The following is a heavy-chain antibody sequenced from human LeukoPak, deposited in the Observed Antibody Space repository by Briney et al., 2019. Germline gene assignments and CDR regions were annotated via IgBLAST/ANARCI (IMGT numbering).Heavy chain of an antibody. Sequence: GGSLRLSCAASGFTVSSNYMSWVRQAPGKGLEWVSSISSSSSYIYYADSVKGRFTISRDNAKNSLYLQMNSLRAEDTAVYYCAREVLLWFGEITQDYYMDVWGKGTTVTISS. CDR3: AREVLLWFGEITQDYYMDV. CDR2: ISSSSSYI. J-gene: IGHJ6*03. CDR1: GFTVSSNY. V-gene: IGHV3-21*01. D-gene: IGHD3-10*01.